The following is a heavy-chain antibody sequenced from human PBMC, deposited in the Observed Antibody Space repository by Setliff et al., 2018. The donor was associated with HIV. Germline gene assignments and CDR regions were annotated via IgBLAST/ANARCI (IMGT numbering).Heavy chain of an antibody. CDR3: ARGRSSGWYAGRSYYYYMDV. CDR2: ISAYNGNT. Sequence: ASVKVSCKASGYTFTSYGISWVRQAPGQGLEWMGWISAYNGNTKYAQKLQGRVTMTTDTPTRTAYMELRSLRSDDTAVYYCARGRSSGWYAGRSYYYYMDVWGKGTTVTVSS. D-gene: IGHD6-19*01. CDR1: GYTFTSYG. V-gene: IGHV1-18*01. J-gene: IGHJ6*03.